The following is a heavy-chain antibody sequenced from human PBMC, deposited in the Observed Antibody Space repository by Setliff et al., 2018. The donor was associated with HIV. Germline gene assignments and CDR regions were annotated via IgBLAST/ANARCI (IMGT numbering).Heavy chain of an antibody. V-gene: IGHV4-59*01. CDR1: GVATDSNY. D-gene: IGHD6-13*01. CDR3: ARGIRTAAAPTFDH. J-gene: IGHJ4*02. CDR2: VYYGGIT. Sequence: KTSETLSLTCTVSGVATDSNYWTWIRQSPGKGLEWIGYVYYGGITNYSPSLKSRVSIPIDTSKNQFYLNLGSVTTADTAVYFCARGIRTAAAPTFDHWGQGALVTVSS.